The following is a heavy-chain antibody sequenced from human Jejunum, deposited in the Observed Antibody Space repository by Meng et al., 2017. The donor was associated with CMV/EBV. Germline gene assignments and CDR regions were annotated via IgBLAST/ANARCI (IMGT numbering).Heavy chain of an antibody. D-gene: IGHD5/OR15-5a*01. Sequence: LRISCVGSRLTFTRNDMTWVRQAPGKGLEWVSGISGNSGSTYYADSVKGRFSISRDNSKNTVYLQMNSLRAEDTAVYYCAKLSDVWGQGTTVTVSS. V-gene: IGHV3-23*01. J-gene: IGHJ6*02. CDR1: RLTFTRND. CDR3: AKLSDV. CDR2: ISGNSGST.